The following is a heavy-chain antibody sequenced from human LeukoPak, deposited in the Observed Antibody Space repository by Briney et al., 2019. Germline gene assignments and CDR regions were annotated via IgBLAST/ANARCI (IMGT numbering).Heavy chain of an antibody. CDR1: GFTVSSNY. CDR2: IYSGGST. J-gene: IGHJ4*02. V-gene: IGHV3-66*01. CDR3: ARTYYDILTGYYLDY. Sequence: GGSLRLSCAASGFTVSSNYRSWVRQAPGKGLEWVSVIYSGGSTYYADSVKGRFTISRDNSKNTLYLQMNSLRAEDTAVYYCARTYYDILTGYYLDYWGQGTLVTVSS. D-gene: IGHD3-9*01.